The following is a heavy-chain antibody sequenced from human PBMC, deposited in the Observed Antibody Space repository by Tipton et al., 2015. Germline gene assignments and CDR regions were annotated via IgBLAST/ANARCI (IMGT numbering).Heavy chain of an antibody. V-gene: IGHV4-59*01. CDR3: ARGDDYYYNYYAMDV. Sequence: TLSLTCTVSGAAISNYCWSWIRQPPGKGLEWIGSIYYSGNTKYNSSLKSRVTISVDPSKNQFSLTLSSVTAADTAVYYCARGDDYYYNYYAMDVWGQGTSVIVSS. CDR1: GAAISNYC. D-gene: IGHD2-21*01. CDR2: IYYSGNT. J-gene: IGHJ6*02.